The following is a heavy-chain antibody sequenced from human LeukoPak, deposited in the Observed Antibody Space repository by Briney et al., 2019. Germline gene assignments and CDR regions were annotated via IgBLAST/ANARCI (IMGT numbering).Heavy chain of an antibody. CDR3: ARGPYRDGLRYGFDP. CDR1: GFTFSSYS. J-gene: IGHJ5*02. CDR2: ISSSSSYI. D-gene: IGHD5-24*01. V-gene: IGHV3-21*01. Sequence: GGSLRLSCAASGFTFSSYSMNWVRQAPGKGLELVSSISSSSSYIYYADSVKGRFTISRDNAKNSLYLQMNSLRAEDKAVYYCARGPYRDGLRYGFDPWGQGTLVTVSS.